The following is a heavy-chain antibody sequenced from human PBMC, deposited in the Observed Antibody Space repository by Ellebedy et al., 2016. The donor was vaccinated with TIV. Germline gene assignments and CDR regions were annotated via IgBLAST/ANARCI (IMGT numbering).Heavy chain of an antibody. CDR3: ASLQGYSYGYDY. D-gene: IGHD5-18*01. Sequence: SETLSLTXTVSGGSISSSSYYWGWIRQPPGKGLEWIGSIYYSGSTYYNPSLKSRVTISVDTSKNQFSLKLSSVTAADTAVYYCASLQGYSYGYDYWGQGTLVTVSS. J-gene: IGHJ4*02. CDR2: IYYSGST. CDR1: GGSISSSSYY. V-gene: IGHV4-39*01.